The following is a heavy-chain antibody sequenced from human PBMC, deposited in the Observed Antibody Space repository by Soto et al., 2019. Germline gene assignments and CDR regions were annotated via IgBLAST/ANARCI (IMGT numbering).Heavy chain of an antibody. J-gene: IGHJ4*02. D-gene: IGHD3-16*01. V-gene: IGHV1-69*05. CDR3: SRGAWGNYELD. Sequence: QVQLVQSGAEMKKPGSSVKVSCKASEGTFNTYIMTWVRQAPGQGLEWMGGIVPMLGTADYAQRFQGRVSSTTDESTSTTYMELSRLRSDDTAVYDCSRGAWGNYELDWGRGTLVTVSS. CDR2: IVPMLGTA. CDR1: EGTFNTYI.